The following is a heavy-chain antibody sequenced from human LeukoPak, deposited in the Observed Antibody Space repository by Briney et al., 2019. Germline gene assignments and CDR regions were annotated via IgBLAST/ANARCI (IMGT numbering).Heavy chain of an antibody. CDR2: ISSSSYI. CDR1: GFTFSSYS. J-gene: IGHJ4*02. V-gene: IGHV3-21*01. D-gene: IGHD3-3*01. Sequence: AGGSLRLSCAASGFTFSSYSMNWVRQAPGKGLGWVSSISSSSYIYYADSVKGRFTISRDNAKNSLYLQMNSLRAEDTAVYYCARDLMEYYYFDYWGQGTLVTVSS. CDR3: ARDLMEYYYFDY.